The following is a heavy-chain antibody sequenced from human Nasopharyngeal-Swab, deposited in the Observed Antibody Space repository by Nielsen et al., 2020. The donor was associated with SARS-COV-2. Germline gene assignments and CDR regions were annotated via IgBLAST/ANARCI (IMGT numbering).Heavy chain of an antibody. CDR3: AKSGVRGVIRYAFDI. J-gene: IGHJ3*02. Sequence: VRQAPGKGLEWVSAISGSGGSTYYADSVKGRFTISRDNSKNTLYLQMNSLRAEDTAVYYCAKSGVRGVIRYAFDIWGQGTMVNVSS. V-gene: IGHV3-23*01. D-gene: IGHD3-10*01. CDR2: ISGSGGST.